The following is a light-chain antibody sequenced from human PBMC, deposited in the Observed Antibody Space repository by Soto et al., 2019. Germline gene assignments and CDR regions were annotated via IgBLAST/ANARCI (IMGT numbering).Light chain of an antibody. V-gene: IGKV1-5*03. CDR3: QQYSTSSIS. J-gene: IGKJ5*01. Sequence: DIQMTQSTSTLSASVGDRVTFTCRASESISDWLVWYHQKPGKAPKLLIYKASRLESGVPSRFSGSASGTEFTLTITSLQPDDFGTYYCQQYSTSSISFGLGTRLEIK. CDR2: KAS. CDR1: ESISDW.